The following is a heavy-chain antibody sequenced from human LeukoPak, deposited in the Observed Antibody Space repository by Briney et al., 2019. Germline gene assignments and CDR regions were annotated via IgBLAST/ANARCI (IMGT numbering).Heavy chain of an antibody. Sequence: SETLSLTCAVYGGSFSGYYWSWIRQPPGKGLEWIGEINHSGSTNYNPSLKSRVTISVDTSKNQFSLKLSSVTAADTAVYYCAVVVVDATGGGWFDPWGQGTLVTVSS. J-gene: IGHJ5*02. CDR2: INHSGST. D-gene: IGHD2-15*01. V-gene: IGHV4-34*01. CDR1: GGSFSGYY. CDR3: AVVVVDATGGGWFDP.